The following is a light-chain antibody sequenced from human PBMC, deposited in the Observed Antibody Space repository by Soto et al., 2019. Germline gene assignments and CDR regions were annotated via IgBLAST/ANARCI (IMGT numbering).Light chain of an antibody. V-gene: IGLV4-69*01. CDR3: QTWGTGIHVV. Sequence: QPVLTQSPSASAFLGASVKLTCTLSSGHSSYAIAWHQQQPEKGPRYLMKLDSDGSHTKGDAIPDRFSGSSSGAERYLTISSLQSEDEADYYCQTWGTGIHVVFGGGTKLTFL. CDR1: SGHSSYA. J-gene: IGLJ2*01. CDR2: LDSDGSH.